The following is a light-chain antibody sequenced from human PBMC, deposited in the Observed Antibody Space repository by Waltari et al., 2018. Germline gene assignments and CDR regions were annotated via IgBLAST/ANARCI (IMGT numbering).Light chain of an antibody. CDR2: DDI. V-gene: IGLV2-23*01. J-gene: IGLJ3*02. CDR3: SSYAGDRTWV. CDR1: SNAVGSTSL. Sequence: QSALTQPASVSGSPGQSNTISCLGVSNAVGSTSLVPWYQHHPDKAPKLLIYDDIKRPSGVSDRFSGSRSGNTASLTISGLQAEDEADYFCSSYAGDRTWVFGGGTKLSVL.